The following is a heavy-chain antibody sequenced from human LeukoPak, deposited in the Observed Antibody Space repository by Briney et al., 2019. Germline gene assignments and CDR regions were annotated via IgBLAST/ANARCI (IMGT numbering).Heavy chain of an antibody. Sequence: ASVKISCKASGYTFTNYAIHWVRQAPGQRFEWMGWINAGYSNTKYSQKFQGRVTITMDTSASTAYMELSSLRSEDTAVYYCARDMGGSGSYSYWGQGTLVTVSS. J-gene: IGHJ4*02. CDR1: GYTFTNYA. D-gene: IGHD3-10*01. V-gene: IGHV1-3*01. CDR2: INAGYSNT. CDR3: ARDMGGSGSYSY.